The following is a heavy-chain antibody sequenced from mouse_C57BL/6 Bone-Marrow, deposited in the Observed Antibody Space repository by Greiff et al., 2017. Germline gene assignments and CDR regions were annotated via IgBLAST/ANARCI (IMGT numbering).Heavy chain of an antibody. CDR3: ARTVNYGSRNWYFDV. CDR2: INPNNGGT. V-gene: IGHV1-18*01. D-gene: IGHD1-1*01. Sequence: VQLKQSGPELVKPGASVKIPCKASGYTFTDYNMDWVKQSHGKSLEWIGDINPNNGGTIYNQKFKGKATLTVDKSSSTAYMELRSLTSEDTAVYYWARTVNYGSRNWYFDVWGTGTTVTVSS. J-gene: IGHJ1*03. CDR1: GYTFTDYN.